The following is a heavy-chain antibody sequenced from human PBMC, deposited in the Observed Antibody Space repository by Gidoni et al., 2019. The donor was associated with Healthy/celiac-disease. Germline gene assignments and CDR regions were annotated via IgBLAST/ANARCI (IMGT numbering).Heavy chain of an antibody. CDR1: GYSFTSYW. J-gene: IGHJ3*02. CDR2: IYPVDSDT. D-gene: IGHD3-22*01. V-gene: IGHV5-51*01. Sequence: EVQLVQSGAEGKRPGESLKTSCKGYGYSFTSYWIGWVRQMPGKGLEWLGIIYPVDSDTGYSPSFQGQVTISADKSISTAYLQWSSLKASYTAIYYCARQYYDPTNDAFDIWGQGTMVTVSS. CDR3: ARQYYDPTNDAFDI.